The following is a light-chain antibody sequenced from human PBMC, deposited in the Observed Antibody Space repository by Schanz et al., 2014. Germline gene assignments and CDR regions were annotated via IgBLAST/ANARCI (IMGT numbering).Light chain of an antibody. CDR3: NSYTSSKNRV. Sequence: QSALTQPASVSGSPGQSITISCTGTSSDVGGYNYVSWYQQHPGKAPKLMIYDVTYRPSGVSNRFSGSKSGNTASLTISGLKAEDEADYFCNSYTSSKNRVFGTGTKLTVL. J-gene: IGLJ1*01. CDR1: SSDVGGYNY. CDR2: DVT. V-gene: IGLV2-14*01.